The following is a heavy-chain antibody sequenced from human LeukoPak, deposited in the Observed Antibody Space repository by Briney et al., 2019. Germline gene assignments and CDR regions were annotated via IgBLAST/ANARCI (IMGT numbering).Heavy chain of an antibody. CDR3: ASAPYYNWFDP. J-gene: IGHJ5*02. Sequence: SETLSLTCTVSGGSISSNYYWSWIRQPAGKGLEYIGRIYNSGITNYNPSPKSRVTISVDTSKNQFSLKLSSVTAADTAVYYCASAPYYNWFDPWGQGTLVTVSS. CDR2: IYNSGIT. CDR1: GGSISSNYY. D-gene: IGHD1-26*01. V-gene: IGHV4-4*07.